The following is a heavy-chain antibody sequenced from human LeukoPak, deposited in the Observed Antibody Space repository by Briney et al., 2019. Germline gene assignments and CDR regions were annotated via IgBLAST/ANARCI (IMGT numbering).Heavy chain of an antibody. D-gene: IGHD3-10*02. CDR1: GGSISSSNW. V-gene: IGHV4-4*02. J-gene: IGHJ3*02. Sequence: SGTLSLTCAVSGGSISSSNWWSWVRQPPGKGLEWIGEIYHSGSTNYNPSLKSRVTISVDKSKNQFSLKLSPVTAADTAVYYCARGPHVRGVIPGDDAFDIWGQGTMVTVSS. CDR3: ARGPHVRGVIPGDDAFDI. CDR2: IYHSGST.